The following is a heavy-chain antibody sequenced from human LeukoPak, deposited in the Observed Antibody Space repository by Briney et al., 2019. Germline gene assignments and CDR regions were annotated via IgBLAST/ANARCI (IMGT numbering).Heavy chain of an antibody. CDR1: GYTFTSYA. V-gene: IGHV1-3*03. Sequence: ASVKVSCKASGYTFTSYAMHWVRQAPGQRLEWMGWINAGNGNTKYSQEFQGRVTITRDTSASTAYMELSSLRSEDMAVYYCARDGVLLWFGESPRGYYYMDVWGKGTTVTVSS. CDR2: INAGNGNT. J-gene: IGHJ6*03. D-gene: IGHD3-10*01. CDR3: ARDGVLLWFGESPRGYYYMDV.